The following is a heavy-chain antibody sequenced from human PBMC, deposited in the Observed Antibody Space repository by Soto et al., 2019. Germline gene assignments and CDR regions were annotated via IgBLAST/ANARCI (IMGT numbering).Heavy chain of an antibody. D-gene: IGHD2-15*01. Sequence: EVQLLESGGGLVQPGGSLRLSCESSGFTFSHFGMTWVRQAPGKGLQWVSAITGTGSSTYNADSVKGRFTSSRDNSKNTLYLQMNDLRAEDTAVYYCAKSVGANPYWCLDLWGRGTLVIVSS. V-gene: IGHV3-23*01. J-gene: IGHJ2*01. CDR1: GFTFSHFG. CDR2: ITGTGSST. CDR3: AKSVGANPYWCLDL.